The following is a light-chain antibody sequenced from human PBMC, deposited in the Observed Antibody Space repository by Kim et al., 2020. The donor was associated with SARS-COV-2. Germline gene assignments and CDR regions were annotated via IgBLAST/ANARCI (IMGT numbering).Light chain of an antibody. V-gene: IGKV1-39*01. J-gene: IGKJ2*01. CDR1: QRISSY. CDR3: QQSYSTPYT. Sequence: ASVGDRVTITCRASQRISSYLNWYQQKPGKAPKLLIYSASSLQSGVPSRFSGSGSGTDFTLTISSLQPEDFAIYYCQQSYSTPYTFGQETKLEI. CDR2: SAS.